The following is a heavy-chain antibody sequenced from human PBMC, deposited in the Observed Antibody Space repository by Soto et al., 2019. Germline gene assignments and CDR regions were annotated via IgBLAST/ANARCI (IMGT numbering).Heavy chain of an antibody. D-gene: IGHD2-2*01. Sequence: SETLSLTCTVSGDSIKHYYWSWIRQPPGKRLEWIGYIYYTGSTTYNPSLESRVTMSVDTSKNQFSLKLSSVNAADTAVYYCAKYRRTEEEGFTLDSWGRGTLVTVSP. CDR2: IYYTGST. CDR1: GDSIKHYY. V-gene: IGHV4-59*01. J-gene: IGHJ4*02. CDR3: AKYRRTEEEGFTLDS.